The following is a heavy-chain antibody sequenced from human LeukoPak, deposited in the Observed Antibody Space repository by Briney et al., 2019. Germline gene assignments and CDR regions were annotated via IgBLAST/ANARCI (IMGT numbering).Heavy chain of an antibody. D-gene: IGHD2-2*01. CDR2: INPNSGGT. J-gene: IGHJ4*02. V-gene: IGHV1-2*02. CDR1: GYTFTVYY. CDR3: ARGRYCSSTSCPYFDY. Sequence: GASVKVSCKASGYTFTVYYIHWVRQAPGQGPEWMGWINPNSGGTKYAEKFQGRVTMTRDTSISTAYMEVGRLTSDDTAVYYCARGRYCSSTSCPYFDYWGQGTLVTVSS.